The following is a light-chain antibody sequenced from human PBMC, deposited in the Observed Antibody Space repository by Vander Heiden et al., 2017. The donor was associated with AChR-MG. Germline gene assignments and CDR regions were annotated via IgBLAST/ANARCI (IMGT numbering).Light chain of an antibody. V-gene: IGKV1-12*01. CDR3: QQANSFPLT. Sequence: DIQMTQSPFSVSVSVGDSVTITFRASRNISTCLAWYQQKPGKAPNLLIYTASSLQRGVSSRFSGSGSVTDFTLTIDSLQPEDFATYYCQQANSFPLTFGGGTTVDIK. J-gene: IGKJ4*01. CDR2: TAS. CDR1: RNISTC.